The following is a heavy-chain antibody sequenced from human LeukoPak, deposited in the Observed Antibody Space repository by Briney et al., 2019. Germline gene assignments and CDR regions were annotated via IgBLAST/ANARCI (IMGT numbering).Heavy chain of an antibody. V-gene: IGHV3-21*01. CDR1: GFTLSSYS. CDR3: ARGLWFGELGYDY. J-gene: IGHJ4*02. CDR2: ISSSSYI. D-gene: IGHD3-10*01. Sequence: GGSLRLSCAASGFTLSSYSMNWVRQAPGKGLEWVSSISSSSYIYYADSMKGRFTISRDNAKSSLYLEMNSLRAEDTAVYYCARGLWFGELGYDYWGQGTLVTVSS.